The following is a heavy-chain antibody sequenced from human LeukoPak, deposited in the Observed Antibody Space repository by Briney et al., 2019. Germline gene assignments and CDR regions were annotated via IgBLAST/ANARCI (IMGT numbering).Heavy chain of an antibody. D-gene: IGHD6-19*01. CDR3: ARDHRIAVAGIPIPWGY. J-gene: IGHJ4*02. CDR2: INPNSGGT. V-gene: IGHV1-2*02. Sequence: ASVKVSCKASGYTFTGYYMHWVRQAPGQGLEWMGWINPNSGGTNYAQKFQGRVTMTRDTSINTAYMELSRLRSDDTAVYYCARDHRIAVAGIPIPWGYWGQGTLVTVSS. CDR1: GYTFTGYY.